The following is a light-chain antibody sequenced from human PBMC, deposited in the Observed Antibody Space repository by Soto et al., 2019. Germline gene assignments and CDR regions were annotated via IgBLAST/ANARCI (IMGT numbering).Light chain of an antibody. CDR3: QQYYSART. V-gene: IGKV4-1*01. CDR1: QSVLNRSNNKNY. CDR2: WAS. J-gene: IGKJ2*01. Sequence: DIVMTQSPDSLTVSLGESATINCKSSQSVLNRSNNKNYLAWYQQKPGQPPKLLIYWASTRESRVPDRFRGSGSGTDFTLTLSRLQVEDVAVYYCQQYYSARTFGQGTKLEIK.